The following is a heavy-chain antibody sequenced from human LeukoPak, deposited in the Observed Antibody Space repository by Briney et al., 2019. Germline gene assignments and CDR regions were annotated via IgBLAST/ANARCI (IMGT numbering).Heavy chain of an antibody. V-gene: IGHV1-2*02. CDR1: GYTFTGNY. D-gene: IGHD6-19*01. J-gene: IGHJ4*02. CDR2: INPKNGGT. CDR3: VRDLGISGWYAPPLGYFDS. Sequence: ASVNVSCKASGYTFTGNYIHWVRQAPGQGLEWMGWINPKNGGTIYAPKFQDRVTMTRDTSISSTYMELSRLKSDDTAVYYCVRDLGISGWYAPPLGYFDSWGQGTLVTVSS.